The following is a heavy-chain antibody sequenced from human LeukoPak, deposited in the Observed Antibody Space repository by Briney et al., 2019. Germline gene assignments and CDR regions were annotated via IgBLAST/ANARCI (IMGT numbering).Heavy chain of an antibody. V-gene: IGHV3-21*01. D-gene: IGHD2/OR15-2a*01. J-gene: IGHJ5*02. CDR3: ARGKTSQNIVTRKTYNWFDP. CDR2: ISSSSDYI. Sequence: PGGSLRLSCAASGFIFNNYALSWVRQTPGKGLEWVSSISSSSDYIYYADSVKGRFTISRDNAKNSLYLQMKSLRAEDTAVYYCARGKTSQNIVTRKTYNWFDPWGQGTLVTVSS. CDR1: GFIFNNYA.